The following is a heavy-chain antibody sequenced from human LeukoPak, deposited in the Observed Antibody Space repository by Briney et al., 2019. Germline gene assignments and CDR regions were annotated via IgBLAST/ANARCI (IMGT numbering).Heavy chain of an antibody. D-gene: IGHD3-16*01. CDR1: RGSLSSYY. CDR3: RRGAGWLIDY. CDR2: IYYSGST. J-gene: IGHJ4*02. Sequence: SGTLSLTCTVSRGSLSSYYWCWIRQPPGKGLEWMGDIYYSGSTNYNPALKSRVTISVDTSKNQYSLKLSSVTAADTAVYYCRRGAGWLIDYWGQGILVTVSS. V-gene: IGHV4-59*01.